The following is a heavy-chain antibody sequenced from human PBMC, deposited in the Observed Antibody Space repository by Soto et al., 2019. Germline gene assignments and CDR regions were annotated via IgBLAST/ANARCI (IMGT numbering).Heavy chain of an antibody. CDR1: GGTFSSYA. V-gene: IGHV1-69*11. Sequence: SVKVSCKASGGTFSSYAISWARQAPGQGLEWMGRIIPFIGTANYAQKFQGRVTITADESTSTAYMELTSLRSEDTAVYYCARVVMTTVPASYYYGMDVWGQGNPVPVYS. CDR2: IIPFIGTA. D-gene: IGHD4-4*01. CDR3: ARVVMTTVPASYYYGMDV. J-gene: IGHJ6*02.